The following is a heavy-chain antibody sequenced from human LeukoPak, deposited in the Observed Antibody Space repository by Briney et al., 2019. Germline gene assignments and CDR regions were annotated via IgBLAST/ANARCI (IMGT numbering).Heavy chain of an antibody. V-gene: IGHV6-1*01. CDR1: GDWISSNRAA. Sequence: SQTLSLTCAISGDWISSNRAAWNWIRQSPSRGLEWLGRTYYGCKRFNDYGVSVKGRVTINPDTSKNQFSLHLNSVTPEDTAVYYCAREVEVGTSWSGFDPWGQGTLVTVSS. D-gene: IGHD1-14*01. CDR3: AREVEVGTSWSGFDP. CDR2: TYYGCKRFN. J-gene: IGHJ5*02.